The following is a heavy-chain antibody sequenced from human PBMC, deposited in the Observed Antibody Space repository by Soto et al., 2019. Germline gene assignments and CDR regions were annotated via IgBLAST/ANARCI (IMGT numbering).Heavy chain of an antibody. CDR2: TSYNGNT. D-gene: IGHD3-10*01. CDR1: GGSIRNYY. V-gene: IGHV4-59*01. Sequence: QVQLQESGPGLVKPSETLSLTCTVSGGSIRNYYWSWLRQPPGKGLEWIGFTSYNGNTKYNPSLMGRVTISLDTSKNYFSLRLRSLTAADTALYYCARHFDSGTWPLDYWGQGILVTVSS. J-gene: IGHJ4*02. CDR3: ARHFDSGTWPLDY.